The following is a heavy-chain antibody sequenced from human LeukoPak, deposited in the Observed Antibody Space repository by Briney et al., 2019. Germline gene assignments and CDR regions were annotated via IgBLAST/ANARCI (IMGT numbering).Heavy chain of an antibody. D-gene: IGHD3-10*01. J-gene: IGHJ4*02. Sequence: GGSLRLSCAASGFTVSSNYVSWVRQAPGKGLEWVSCIYSGGSTNYAEYVKGRFTISRDNSMNTVDLLVHSVTAYDTALYYCASGRFGDPLNYWGQGTLVTVSS. CDR1: GFTVSSNY. V-gene: IGHV3-66*01. CDR2: IYSGGST. CDR3: ASGRFGDPLNY.